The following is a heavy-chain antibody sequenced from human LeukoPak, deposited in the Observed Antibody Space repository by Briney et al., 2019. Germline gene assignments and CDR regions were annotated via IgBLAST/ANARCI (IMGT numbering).Heavy chain of an antibody. J-gene: IGHJ1*01. CDR1: EFTFSSYG. D-gene: IGHD3-16*01. Sequence: GGSLRLSCAASEFTFSSYGMHWVRQAPGKGLEWVAVIWYDGSNKYYADSVKGRFTISRDDSKNTVYLQMNSLRVEDTAVYYCARDQRPGWGEYFQHWGQGTLVTVSS. V-gene: IGHV3-33*01. CDR2: IWYDGSNK. CDR3: ARDQRPGWGEYFQH.